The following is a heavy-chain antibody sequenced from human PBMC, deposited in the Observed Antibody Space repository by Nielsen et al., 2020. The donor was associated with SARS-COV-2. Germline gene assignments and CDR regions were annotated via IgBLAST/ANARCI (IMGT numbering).Heavy chain of an antibody. Sequence: GGSLRLSCAASGFTFSNYGMHWVRQAPGKGLEWVAVISYDGSNKYYADSVKGRFTISRDNSKNTLYLQMNSLRAEDTAVYYCAKDRDGYYYYGMDVWGQGTTVTVSS. CDR1: GFTFSNYG. CDR3: AKDRDGYYYYGMDV. V-gene: IGHV3-30*18. D-gene: IGHD5-24*01. J-gene: IGHJ6*02. CDR2: ISYDGSNK.